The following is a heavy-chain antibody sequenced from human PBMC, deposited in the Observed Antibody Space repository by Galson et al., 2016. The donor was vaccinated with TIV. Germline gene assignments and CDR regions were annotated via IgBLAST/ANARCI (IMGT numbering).Heavy chain of an antibody. V-gene: IGHV5-51*01. CDR3: ARRGPRYGKFDY. J-gene: IGHJ4*02. CDR2: VYPDDSDT. CDR1: GSSFATYW. Sequence: QSGAEVTKPGESLKISCEASGSSFATYWIAWVRQKPGKGLEWMGIVYPDDSDTTYNPSFQGQVTFSADKSINTAFLQWSSLEASDTAMSYCARRGPRYGKFDYWGQGTPVTVSS. D-gene: IGHD4-17*01.